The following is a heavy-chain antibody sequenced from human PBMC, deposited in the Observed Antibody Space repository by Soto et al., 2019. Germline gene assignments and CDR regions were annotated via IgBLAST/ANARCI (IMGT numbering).Heavy chain of an antibody. D-gene: IGHD3-10*01. CDR1: GYTFTGYY. Sequence: QVQLVQSGAEVKKPGASVTVSCKASGYTFTGYYVHWVRQAPGQGLEWMGWINSYSGGTNYAQKFQGRVTMTRDTSISTAYMDLTRLTSDDTAVYYCARGRTTGVDYWCQGTLVTVSS. CDR3: ARGRTTGVDY. CDR2: INSYSGGT. V-gene: IGHV1-2*02. J-gene: IGHJ4*02.